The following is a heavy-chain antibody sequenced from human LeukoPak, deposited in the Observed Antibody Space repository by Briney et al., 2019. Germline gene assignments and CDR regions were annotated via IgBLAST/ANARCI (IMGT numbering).Heavy chain of an antibody. CDR2: INPSGGST. CDR3: ARGGWVTPFDY. D-gene: IGHD5-18*01. CDR1: GYTFTSYY. V-gene: IGHV1-46*01. Sequence: ASVKVSCKASGYTFTSYYMHWVRQAPGQGLEWMGIINPSGGSTSYAQKFQGRVTITTDESTSTAYMELSSLRSEDTAVYYCARGGWVTPFDYWGQGTLVTVSS. J-gene: IGHJ4*02.